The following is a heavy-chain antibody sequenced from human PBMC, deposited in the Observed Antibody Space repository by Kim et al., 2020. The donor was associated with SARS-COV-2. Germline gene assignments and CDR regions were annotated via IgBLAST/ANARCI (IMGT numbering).Heavy chain of an antibody. CDR2: ISMNRAYT. D-gene: IGHD6-19*01. J-gene: IGHJ4*02. CDR3: ASDPGIEVPFDH. Sequence: GGSLRLSCVGSGVTLSDYYMSWIRQAPGKGLEWVSYISMNRAYTNYADSVKGRFTVSRDDAKNSLYLHMNNLRGEDTAIYYCASDPGIEVPFDHWGQGTLVNVSS. V-gene: IGHV3-11*06. CDR1: GVTLSDYY.